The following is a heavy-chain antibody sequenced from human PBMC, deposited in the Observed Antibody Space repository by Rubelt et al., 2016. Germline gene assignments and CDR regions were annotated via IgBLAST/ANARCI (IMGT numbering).Heavy chain of an antibody. V-gene: IGHV4-31*03. D-gene: IGHD6-19*01. CDR3: AGHERGIAVAGRTGGIDY. CDR2: IYYSGST. Sequence: QVQLQESGPGLVKPSETLSLTCTVSGYSISSGGYYWSWIRQHPGKGLEWIGYIYYSGSTNYNPSLRGGVIFSVDTSKNQLALKLSAVTAAGTAVYYCAGHERGIAVAGRTGGIDYWGQGTLVTVSS. CDR1: GYSISSGGYY. J-gene: IGHJ4*02.